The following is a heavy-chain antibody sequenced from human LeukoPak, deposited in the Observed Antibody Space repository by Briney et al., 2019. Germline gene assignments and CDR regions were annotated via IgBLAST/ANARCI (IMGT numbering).Heavy chain of an antibody. Sequence: TGGSLRLSRTASGFTFGDYAMSWFRQAPGKGLEWVGFIRSKAYGGTTEYAASVKGRFTISRDDSKSIAYLQMNSLKTEDTAVYYCTRDSSSWYFGDAFDIWGQGTMVTVSS. CDR3: TRDSSSWYFGDAFDI. CDR2: IRSKAYGGTT. D-gene: IGHD6-13*01. V-gene: IGHV3-49*03. J-gene: IGHJ3*02. CDR1: GFTFGDYA.